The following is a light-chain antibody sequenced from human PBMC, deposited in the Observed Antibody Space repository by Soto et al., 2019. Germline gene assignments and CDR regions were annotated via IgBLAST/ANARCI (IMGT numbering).Light chain of an antibody. CDR1: SSDVGSYNL. Sequence: QSALTQPASVSGSPGQSITISCTGSSSDVGSYNLVSWYQQHPGKAPELMIYEGSRRPSGVSNRFSGSKSGNTASLTISGLQAEDEADYYCCSYADSSTYVVFGGGTKVTVL. J-gene: IGLJ2*01. CDR3: CSYADSSTYVV. CDR2: EGS. V-gene: IGLV2-23*01.